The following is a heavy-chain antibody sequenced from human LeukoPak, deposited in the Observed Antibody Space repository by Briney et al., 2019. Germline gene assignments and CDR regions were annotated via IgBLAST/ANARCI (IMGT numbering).Heavy chain of an antibody. CDR3: ARHGIAAAGTPEPTGFDP. CDR2: IYYSGST. D-gene: IGHD6-13*01. V-gene: IGHV4-39*01. J-gene: IGHJ5*02. CDR1: GGSISSSSYY. Sequence: NPSETLSLTCTVSGGSISSSSYYWGWIRQPPGKGLEWIGSIYYSGSTYYNPSLKSRVTISVDTSKNQFSLKLSSVTAADTAVYYCARHGIAAAGTPEPTGFDPWGQGTLVTVSS.